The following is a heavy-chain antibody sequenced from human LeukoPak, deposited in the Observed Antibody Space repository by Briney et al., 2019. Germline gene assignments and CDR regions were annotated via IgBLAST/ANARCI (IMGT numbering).Heavy chain of an antibody. CDR2: ITAGGDSM. V-gene: IGHV3-23*01. CDR3: ANGDDSSGYYYSWTY. D-gene: IGHD3-22*01. Sequence: PGGSLRLPCAASGFTFSNYAMSWVRQAPGKGLEWVSGITAGGDSMYYGNSVKGRFTISRDNAKNSLYLQMNSLRAEDTALYYCANGDDSSGYYYSWTYWGQGTLVTVSS. J-gene: IGHJ4*02. CDR1: GFTFSNYA.